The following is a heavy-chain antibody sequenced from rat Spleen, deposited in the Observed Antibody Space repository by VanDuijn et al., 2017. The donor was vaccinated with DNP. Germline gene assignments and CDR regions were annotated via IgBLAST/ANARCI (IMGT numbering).Heavy chain of an antibody. CDR3: ARLRLEWEVRAMDA. Sequence: EVQLQESGPGLVKPSQSLSLTCSVTGYSITSNYWGWIRKFPGSEMEWFEHISYVGSTCYNPSLKIRISITRDTSKNQFFLQLNSLTTEDTATYYCARLRLEWEVRAMDAWGQGTSVTVSS. D-gene: IGHD1-1*01. J-gene: IGHJ4*01. V-gene: IGHV3-1*01. CDR1: GYSITSNY. CDR2: ISYVGST.